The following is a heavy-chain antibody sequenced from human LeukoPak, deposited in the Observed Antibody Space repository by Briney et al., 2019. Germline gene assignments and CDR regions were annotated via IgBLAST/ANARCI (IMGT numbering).Heavy chain of an antibody. V-gene: IGHV1-18*01. J-gene: IGHJ4*02. CDR2: INAYNGDT. CDR1: GYTFISYG. D-gene: IGHD2-2*01. CDR3: TREGYCTDTNCYVNVGSFDY. Sequence: ASVKVSCKAAGYTFISYGISWVRQAPGQGLEWMGWINAYNGDTNYAPNLQGRVTMTTDTSSSTAYMEIRSLRSDDTAVYYCTREGYCTDTNCYVNVGSFDYWGQGTVVTVSS.